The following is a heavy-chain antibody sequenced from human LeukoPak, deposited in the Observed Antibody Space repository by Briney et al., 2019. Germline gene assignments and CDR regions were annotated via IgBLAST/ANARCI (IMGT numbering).Heavy chain of an antibody. J-gene: IGHJ3*01. CDR3: AKEASSYSSWYYSDAFDF. V-gene: IGHV3-23*01. Sequence: GGSLRLSCVASGFTFSSYAMSWVRQAPGKGLEWVSAISGSSGGTYYADSVEGRFTISRDNFRNTLYLQMNSLRAEDTAIFYCAKEASSYSSWYYSDAFDFWGRGTMVTVSS. CDR2: ISGSSGGT. CDR1: GFTFSSYA. D-gene: IGHD6-13*01.